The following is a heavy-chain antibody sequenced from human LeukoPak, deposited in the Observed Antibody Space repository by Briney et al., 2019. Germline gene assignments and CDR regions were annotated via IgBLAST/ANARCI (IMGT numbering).Heavy chain of an antibody. CDR1: GYTFTGYF. CDR3: ATSDYGGKSPPPDY. V-gene: IGHV1-2*02. J-gene: IGHJ4*02. D-gene: IGHD4-23*01. Sequence: ASVKVSCKASGYTFTGYFIHWVRQAPGQGLEWMGWINPNSGGTNYAQKFQGRVTMTRDTSISTAYMELSRLRSNDTAVYYCATSDYGGKSPPPDYWGQGTLVTVSS. CDR2: INPNSGGT.